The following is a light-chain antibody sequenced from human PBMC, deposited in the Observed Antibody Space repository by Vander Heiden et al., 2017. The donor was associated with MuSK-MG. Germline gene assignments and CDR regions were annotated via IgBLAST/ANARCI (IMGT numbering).Light chain of an antibody. J-gene: IGKJ1*01. CDR2: LGS. Sequence: DIVLTQSPLSLPVTPGSPASISCRSSQSLLHSNGYNYLDWYLQKPGQSPQLLIYLGSNRASGVPDRFSGSGSGTDFTLKISSVEAEDVGVYYCMQALQTLWTFGQGTKVEIK. CDR3: MQALQTLWT. V-gene: IGKV2-28*01. CDR1: QSLLHSNGYNY.